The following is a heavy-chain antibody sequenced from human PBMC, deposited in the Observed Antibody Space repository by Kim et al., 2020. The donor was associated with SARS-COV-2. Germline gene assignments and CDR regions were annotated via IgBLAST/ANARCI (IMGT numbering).Heavy chain of an antibody. J-gene: IGHJ4*02. V-gene: IGHV4-59*01. CDR1: GGSISSDY. D-gene: IGHD6-19*01. CDR3: ARRIGSSGWCFDS. CDR2: IYYSAST. Sequence: SETLSLTCTVSGGSISSDYWSWVRQPPGKGLEWIGYIYYSASTNYNPSLKSRVTISVDTSKNQFSLNLSSVTAADMAVYYCARRIGSSGWCFDSWGQGTL.